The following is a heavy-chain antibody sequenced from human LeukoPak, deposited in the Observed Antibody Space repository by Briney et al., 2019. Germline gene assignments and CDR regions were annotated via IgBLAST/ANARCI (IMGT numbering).Heavy chain of an antibody. D-gene: IGHD3-3*01. CDR1: DGSISSYY. J-gene: IGHJ4*02. V-gene: IGHV4-59*01. CDR2: IYYSGST. Sequence: SETLSLTCTVPDGSISSYYWSWIRQPPGKGLEWFGYIYYSGSTNYNPTLKSGVTISVDTSKNQFSLKLSSVTAADTAVYYCARDRLEYFDYWGQGTLVTVSS. CDR3: ARDRLEYFDY.